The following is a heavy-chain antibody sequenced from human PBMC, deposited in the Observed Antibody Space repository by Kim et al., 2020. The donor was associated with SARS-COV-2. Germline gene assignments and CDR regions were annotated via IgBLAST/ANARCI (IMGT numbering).Heavy chain of an antibody. J-gene: IGHJ3*02. D-gene: IGHD2-15*01. CDR3: ARDMRLGYCSGGSCFDAFDI. V-gene: IGHV4-31*02. Sequence: RVTISVDTSKNQFSLKLSSVTAADTAVYYCARDMRLGYCSGGSCFDAFDIWGQGTMVTVSS.